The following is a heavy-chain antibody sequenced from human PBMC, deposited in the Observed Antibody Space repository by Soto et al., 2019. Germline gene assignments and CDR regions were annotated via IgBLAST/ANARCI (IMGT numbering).Heavy chain of an antibody. V-gene: IGHV6-1*01. CDR1: GDSVSSNSAA. D-gene: IGHD6-6*01. Sequence: SQTLSLTCAISGDSVSSNSAAWNWIRQSPSRGLEWLGRTYYRSKWYNDYAVSVKSRITINPDTSKNQFSLQLKSVTPEDTAVYYCARDRQLVLPLYDYYYGMDVWGQGTTVTVSS. CDR2: TYYRSKWYN. J-gene: IGHJ6*02. CDR3: ARDRQLVLPLYDYYYGMDV.